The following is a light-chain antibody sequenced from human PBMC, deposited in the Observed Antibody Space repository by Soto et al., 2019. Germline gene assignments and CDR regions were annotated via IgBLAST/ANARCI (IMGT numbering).Light chain of an antibody. Sequence: QSVLTQPPSVSGAPGQRVTISCTGSSSNIGAGYDVHWYQQLPGTAPKLLIYGNSNRPSGVPDRFSGSNSGTSASLAITGLKAAPEADYYGPSYDSSLSGYVFGTGTKLTVL. CDR1: SSNIGAGYD. J-gene: IGLJ1*01. CDR2: GNS. V-gene: IGLV1-40*01. CDR3: PSYDSSLSGYV.